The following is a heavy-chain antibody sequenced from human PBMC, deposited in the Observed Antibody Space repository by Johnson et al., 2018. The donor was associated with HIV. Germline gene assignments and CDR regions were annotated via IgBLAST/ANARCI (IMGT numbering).Heavy chain of an antibody. CDR1: GFTFSTFG. CDR2: ISYDGSNK. V-gene: IGHV3-30*19. D-gene: IGHD3-22*01. CDR3: ARVMSSGYFFDAFDI. J-gene: IGHJ3*02. Sequence: VQLVESGGGVVQPGGSLRLSCSASGFTFSTFGMHWVRQAPGKGLEWVAVISYDGSNKYYADSVKGRFTISRDNSKNTLYLQMNSLRAEDTAVYYCARVMSSGYFFDAFDIWGQGTMVTVSS.